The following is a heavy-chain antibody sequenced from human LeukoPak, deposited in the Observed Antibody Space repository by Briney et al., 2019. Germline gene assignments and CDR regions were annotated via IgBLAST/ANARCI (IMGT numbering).Heavy chain of an antibody. CDR2: ISSSSSYI. D-gene: IGHD3-10*01. CDR1: GFTFSSYS. J-gene: IGHJ6*03. Sequence: GGSLRLSCAASGFTFSSYSMNWVRQAPGKGLEWVSSISSSSSYIYYADSVKGRFTISRDNAKNSLYLQMNSLRAEDTAVYYCARDGVTMVRGVKVLDYYYYYMDVWGKGTTVTISS. V-gene: IGHV3-21*06. CDR3: ARDGVTMVRGVKVLDYYYYYMDV.